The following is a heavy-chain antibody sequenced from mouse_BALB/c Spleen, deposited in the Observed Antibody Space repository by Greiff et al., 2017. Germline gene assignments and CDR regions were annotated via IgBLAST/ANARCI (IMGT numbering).Heavy chain of an antibody. CDR3: ARDISYAMDY. D-gene: IGHD6-2*01. CDR2: ISNLAYSI. Sequence: EVQGVESGGGLVQPGGSRKLSCAASGFTFSDYGMAWVRQAPGKGPEWVAFISNLAYSIYYADTVTGRFTISRENAKNTLYLEMSSLRSEDTAMYYCARDISYAMDYWGQGTSVTVSS. V-gene: IGHV5-15*02. CDR1: GFTFSDYG. J-gene: IGHJ4*01.